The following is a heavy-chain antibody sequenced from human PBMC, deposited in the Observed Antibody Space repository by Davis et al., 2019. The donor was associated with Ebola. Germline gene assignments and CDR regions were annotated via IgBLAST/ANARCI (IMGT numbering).Heavy chain of an antibody. V-gene: IGHV3-23*01. CDR3: AKDPTTELVWFMFDP. CDR1: GFTFSSYA. Sequence: GESLKISCAASGFTFSSYAMSWVRQAPGKGLEWVSAISGSGGSTYYADSVKGRFTIPRDNAKNSLYLQMNSLRAEDTAVYYCAKDPTTELVWFMFDPWGQGTLVTVSS. CDR2: ISGSGGST. D-gene: IGHD3-10*01. J-gene: IGHJ5*02.